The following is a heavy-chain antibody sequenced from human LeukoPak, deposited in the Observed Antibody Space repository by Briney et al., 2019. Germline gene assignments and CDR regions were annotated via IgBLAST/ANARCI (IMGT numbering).Heavy chain of an antibody. Sequence: GGSLRLSCAASGFTFSSYAMSWVRQAPGKGLEWVSAISGSDSTYYADSVKGRFTISRDNSKNTLYLQMNSLRAEDTAVYYCAKGVRFLDWWILDYWGQGSLVTVSS. J-gene: IGHJ4*02. D-gene: IGHD3-9*01. CDR2: ISGSDST. CDR3: AKGVRFLDWWILDY. V-gene: IGHV3-23*01. CDR1: GFTFSSYA.